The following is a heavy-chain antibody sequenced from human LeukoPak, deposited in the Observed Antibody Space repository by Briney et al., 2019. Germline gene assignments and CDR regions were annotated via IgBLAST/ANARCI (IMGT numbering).Heavy chain of an antibody. CDR1: GGTFSSYA. CDR3: ARDACGGDCYHDY. D-gene: IGHD2-21*01. V-gene: IGHV1-69*05. Sequence: ASVKVSCKASGGTFSSYAISWVRQAPGQGLEWMGGIIPIFGTANYAQKFQGRVTITTDESTSTAYMELSSLRSEDTAVYYCARDACGGDCYHDYWGQGTLVTVSS. J-gene: IGHJ4*02. CDR2: IIPIFGTA.